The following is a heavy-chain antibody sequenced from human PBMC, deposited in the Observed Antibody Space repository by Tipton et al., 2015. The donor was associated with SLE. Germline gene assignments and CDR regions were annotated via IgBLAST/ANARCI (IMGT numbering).Heavy chain of an antibody. CDR1: GGSLNNHF. D-gene: IGHD2-21*01. V-gene: IGHV4-59*11. J-gene: IGHJ3*02. CDR3: AREAWGHAFDI. Sequence: LRLSCTVSGGSLNNHFCSWIRQPPGKGLEWIGYIYYSGSTNYNPSLKSRVTISVDTSKNQFSLKLSSVTAADTAVYYCAREAWGHAFDIWGQGTMVTVSS. CDR2: IYYSGST.